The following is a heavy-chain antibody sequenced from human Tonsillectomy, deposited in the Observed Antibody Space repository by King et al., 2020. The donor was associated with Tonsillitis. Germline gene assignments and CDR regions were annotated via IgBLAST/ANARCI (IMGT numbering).Heavy chain of an antibody. V-gene: IGHV3-23*04. J-gene: IGHJ4*02. Sequence: VQLVESGGGLVQPGGSLRLSCAASGFTFSSYAMTWVRQAPGKGLQWASVISGSGGSTYYADSRKGRFTISRDNSKNTLYLQKNSLRAEDTAVYYCAKGGDYSPYNFAYWGQGTLGNVSS. D-gene: IGHD4-11*01. CDR2: ISGSGGST. CDR1: GFTFSSYA. CDR3: AKGGDYSPYNFAY.